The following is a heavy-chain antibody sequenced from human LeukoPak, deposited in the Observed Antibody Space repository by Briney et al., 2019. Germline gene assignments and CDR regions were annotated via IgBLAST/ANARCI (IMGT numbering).Heavy chain of an antibody. D-gene: IGHD2-15*01. CDR3: ARGRGGGGGY. Sequence: AGGSLRLSCAASGFTFSSYSMNWVRQAPGKGLEWVSSISSSSSYIYYADSVKGRFTISRDNAKNSLYLQMNSLRAEDTAVYYCARGRGGGGGYWGQGTLVTVSS. J-gene: IGHJ4*02. CDR2: ISSSSSYI. V-gene: IGHV3-21*01. CDR1: GFTFSSYS.